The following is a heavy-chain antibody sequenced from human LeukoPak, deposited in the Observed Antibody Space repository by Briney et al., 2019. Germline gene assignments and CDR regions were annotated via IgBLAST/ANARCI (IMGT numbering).Heavy chain of an antibody. CDR2: MNPNSGNT. D-gene: IGHD1-26*01. V-gene: IGHV1-8*01. CDR3: ARSSVGARRRIDY. Sequence: GASVKVSCKASGYTFTSYDINWVRQATGQGLEWMGWMNPNSGNTGYAQKFQGRVTMTRSTSIHTAYMELNSLTSEDTAVYYCARSSVGARRRIDYWGQGSLVTVSS. J-gene: IGHJ4*02. CDR1: GYTFTSYD.